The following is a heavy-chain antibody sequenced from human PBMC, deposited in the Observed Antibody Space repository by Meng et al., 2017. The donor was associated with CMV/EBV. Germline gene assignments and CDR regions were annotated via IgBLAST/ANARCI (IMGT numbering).Heavy chain of an antibody. J-gene: IGHJ6*02. V-gene: IGHV4-59*01. Sequence: GPLRLSCTVSGGSISSYYWSWIRQPPGKGLEWIGYIYYSGSTNYNPSLKSRVTISVDTSKNQFSLKLSSVTAADTAVYYCARARSGWYNGQNYYYYGMDVWGQGTTVTVSS. CDR2: IYYSGST. CDR3: ARARSGWYNGQNYYYYGMDV. CDR1: GGSISSYY. D-gene: IGHD6-19*01.